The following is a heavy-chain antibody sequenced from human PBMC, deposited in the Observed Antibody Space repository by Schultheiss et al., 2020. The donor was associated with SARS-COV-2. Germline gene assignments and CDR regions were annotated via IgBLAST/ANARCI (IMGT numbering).Heavy chain of an antibody. CDR3: ARVDYDSSGYPYYFDY. D-gene: IGHD3-22*01. V-gene: IGHV4-61*01. CDR2: VYFTGAT. J-gene: IGHJ4*02. Sequence: SETLSLTCTVSGGSVTSGTYYWAWIRQSPGKGLEWIGHVYFTGATDYIPSLRSRVTISLDTSKNQFSLRVSPVTTADTAVYYCARVDYDSSGYPYYFDYWGQGTLVTVSS. CDR1: GGSVTSGTYY.